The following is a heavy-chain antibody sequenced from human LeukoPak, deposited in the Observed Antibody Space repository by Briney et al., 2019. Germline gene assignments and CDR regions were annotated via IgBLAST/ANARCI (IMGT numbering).Heavy chain of an antibody. Sequence: SETLSLTCAVYGGSFSGYYWSWIRQPPGKGLEWMGEINHSGSTNYNPSLKSRVTISVDTSKNQFSRKLSSVTAADTAVYYCARGRWGTVAYYMDVWGKGTTVTVSS. CDR1: GGSFSGYY. J-gene: IGHJ6*03. CDR2: INHSGST. CDR3: ARGRWGTVAYYMDV. V-gene: IGHV4-34*01. D-gene: IGHD4-23*01.